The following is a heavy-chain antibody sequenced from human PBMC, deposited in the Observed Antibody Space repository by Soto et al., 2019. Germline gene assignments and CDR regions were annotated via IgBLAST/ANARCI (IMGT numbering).Heavy chain of an antibody. CDR1: GGSFSGYY. CDR3: ARGKGVTTLAD. V-gene: IGHV4-34*01. Sequence: SETLSLTCAVYGGSFSGYYWSWIRQPPGKGLEWIGEINHSGSTNYNPSLKSRVTISVDTSKNQFSLKLSSVTAADTAVYYCARGKGVTTLADWGQGTLVTVSS. D-gene: IGHD4-17*01. CDR2: INHSGST. J-gene: IGHJ4*02.